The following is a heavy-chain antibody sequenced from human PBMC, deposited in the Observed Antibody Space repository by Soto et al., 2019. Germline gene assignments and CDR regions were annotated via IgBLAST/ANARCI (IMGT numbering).Heavy chain of an antibody. Sequence: CAVSGGSISSSNWWSWVRQPPGKGLEWIGEIYHSGSTNYNPSLKSRVTISVDKSKNQFSLKLSSVTAADTAVYYCAREEYYYDSSGPDGYFDYWGQGTLVTVSS. D-gene: IGHD3-22*01. CDR3: AREEYYYDSSGPDGYFDY. CDR1: GGSISSSNW. V-gene: IGHV4-4*02. CDR2: IYHSGST. J-gene: IGHJ4*02.